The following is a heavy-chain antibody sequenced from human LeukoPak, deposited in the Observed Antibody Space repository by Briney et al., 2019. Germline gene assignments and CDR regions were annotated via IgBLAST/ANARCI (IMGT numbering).Heavy chain of an antibody. V-gene: IGHV4-59*02. CDR1: GGSVSSYY. CDR3: ARVSPRRQLLLSV. Sequence: SETLSLTCTVTGGSVSSYYWSWIRQPPGKELEWIGYIYYSGSTNYNPSLKSQVTMSVDTSKNQFSLKLTSVTAADTAVYYCARVSPRRQLLLSVWGQGTLVTVSS. CDR2: IYYSGST. D-gene: IGHD2-2*01. J-gene: IGHJ4*02.